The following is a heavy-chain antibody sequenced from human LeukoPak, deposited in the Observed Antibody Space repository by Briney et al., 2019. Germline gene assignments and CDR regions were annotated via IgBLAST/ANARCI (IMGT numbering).Heavy chain of an antibody. CDR3: VKLSRAAATDFDY. Sequence: GGSLRLSCSASGFTFSSYPMHWVRQAPGKGLEDVSRISTNGGSTHYADSVKGRFTISRDNSKNTVNLQMSSLRVDDTAVYYCVKLSRAAATDFDYWGQGTLVTVSS. J-gene: IGHJ4*02. D-gene: IGHD6-13*01. CDR2: ISTNGGST. V-gene: IGHV3-64D*06. CDR1: GFTFSSYP.